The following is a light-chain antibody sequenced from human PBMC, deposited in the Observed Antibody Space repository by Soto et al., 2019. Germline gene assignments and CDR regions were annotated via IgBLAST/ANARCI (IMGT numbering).Light chain of an antibody. V-gene: IGLV2-14*03. CDR3: FSYTSSGTYV. CDR1: SSDIGKYTY. Sequence: QSAMPQPASVSGSPGQSITISCTGTSSDIGKYTYVSWDQQRRHRAPNLMIYDCSNRRSGVSKRCSGAKSGNTASLTISGLQAEDKTDYYCFSYTSSGTYVFGTGTKVTVL. CDR2: DCS. J-gene: IGLJ1*01.